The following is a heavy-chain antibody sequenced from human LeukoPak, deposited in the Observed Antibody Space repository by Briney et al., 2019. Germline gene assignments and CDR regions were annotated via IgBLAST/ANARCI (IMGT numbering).Heavy chain of an antibody. CDR1: GGSFSEYY. CDR3: ARRITVFYWFDP. CDR2: TNHSGST. V-gene: IGHV4-34*01. D-gene: IGHD2/OR15-2a*01. J-gene: IGHJ5*02. Sequence: PSETLSLTCAVYGGSFSEYYWSWIRQPPGKGLEWIGETNHSGSTNYNPSLKSRVTISLDTSKNQFSLKLSSVTAADTAVYYCARRITVFYWFDPWDQGTLVTVSS.